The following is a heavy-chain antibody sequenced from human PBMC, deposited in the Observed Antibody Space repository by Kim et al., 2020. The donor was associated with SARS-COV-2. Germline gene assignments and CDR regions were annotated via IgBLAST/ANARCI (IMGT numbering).Heavy chain of an antibody. CDR1: GFTFSSYE. CDR2: ISSSGSTI. V-gene: IGHV3-48*03. Sequence: GGSLRLFCAASGFTFSSYEMNWVRQAPGKGLEWVSYISSSGSTIYYADSVKGRFTISRDNAKNSLYLQMNSLRAEDTAVYYCARVSIAAAGTYYYGMDVWGQGTTVTVSS. CDR3: ARVSIAAAGTYYYGMDV. J-gene: IGHJ6*02. D-gene: IGHD6-13*01.